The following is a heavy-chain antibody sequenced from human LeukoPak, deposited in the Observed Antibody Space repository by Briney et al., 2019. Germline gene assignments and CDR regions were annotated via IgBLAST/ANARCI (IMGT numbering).Heavy chain of an antibody. CDR3: ARVLDYYDGSTYPFAFDI. CDR2: IYYRGDT. D-gene: IGHD3-22*01. Sequence: SETRSLTWTVSGVSINSYYCSWIRQPPGKGLEWIGYIYYRGDTNQNPSLKGRFTRSGDTSMDQFSLKLSSVTAADTAVYYCARVLDYYDGSTYPFAFDIWGQGTMVTVSS. V-gene: IGHV4-59*01. CDR1: GVSINSYY. J-gene: IGHJ3*02.